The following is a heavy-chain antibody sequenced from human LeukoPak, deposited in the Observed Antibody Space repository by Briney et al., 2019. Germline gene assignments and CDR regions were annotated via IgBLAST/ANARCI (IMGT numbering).Heavy chain of an antibody. J-gene: IGHJ6*03. CDR3: ARARITSYSYGSSYYYMDV. CDR2: INAGNGNT. CDR1: GYTFTSYA. V-gene: IGHV1-3*03. D-gene: IGHD5-18*01. Sequence: ASVKVSCKASGYTFTSYAMHWVRQAPGQRLEWMGWINAGNGNTKYSQEFQGRVTITRDTSASTAYMEPSSLRSEDMAVYYCARARITSYSYGSSYYYMDVWGKGTTVTVSS.